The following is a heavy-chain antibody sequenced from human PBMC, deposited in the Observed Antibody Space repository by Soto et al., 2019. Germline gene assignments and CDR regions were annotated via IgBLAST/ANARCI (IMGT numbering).Heavy chain of an antibody. CDR2: VIPIFRKA. Sequence: QVRLVQSEAEVKKAGSSVKVSCTVSGGTFNSDAVTYVRQAPGQGLEWMGGVIPIFRKANYAQKFQGRATITVDKSTSTIYMELNSLKSEDTAMYYCARCHSDSSDPGYLVSWGQGTLVTV. CDR1: GGTFNSDA. D-gene: IGHD3-22*01. V-gene: IGHV1-69*06. CDR3: ARCHSDSSDPGYLVS. J-gene: IGHJ4*02.